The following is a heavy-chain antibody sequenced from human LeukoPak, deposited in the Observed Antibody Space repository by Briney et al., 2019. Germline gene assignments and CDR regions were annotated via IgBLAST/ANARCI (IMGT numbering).Heavy chain of an antibody. CDR1: GYTFTGYY. J-gene: IGHJ3*02. CDR3: AREVGGSYYAFDI. V-gene: IGHV1-2*02. CDR2: INPNSGGT. Sequence: ASVKVSCTASGYTFTGYYMHWVRQAPGQGLEWMGWINPNSGGTNYAQKFQGRVTMTRDTSISTAYMELSRLRYDDAAMYFCAREVGGSYYAFDIWGQGTMVTVSS. D-gene: IGHD1-26*01.